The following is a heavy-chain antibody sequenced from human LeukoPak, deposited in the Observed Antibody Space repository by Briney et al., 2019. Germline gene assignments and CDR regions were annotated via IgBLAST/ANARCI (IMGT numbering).Heavy chain of an antibody. CDR3: AKAHRDYYHSSGSDY. CDR2: ISYDGSNK. D-gene: IGHD3-22*01. J-gene: IGHJ4*02. CDR1: GFTFSTCA. Sequence: GGSLRLSCTASGFTFSTCAMTWVRQAPGKGLEWVAVISYDGSNKYYADSVKGRFTISRDNSKNTLYLQMNSLRAEDTAVYYCAKAHRDYYHSSGSDYWGQGTLVTVSS. V-gene: IGHV3-30*18.